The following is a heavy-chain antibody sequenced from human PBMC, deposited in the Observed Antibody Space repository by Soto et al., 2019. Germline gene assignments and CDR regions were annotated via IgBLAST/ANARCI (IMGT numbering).Heavy chain of an antibody. CDR2: IYWDDEK. CDR3: AHFGGNVLWSGYPFDY. D-gene: IGHD3-3*01. V-gene: IGHV2-5*02. CDR1: GFSLNTSGVG. Sequence: QITLKESGPTLVKPTQTLTLTCTFSGFSLNTSGVGVGWIRQPPGKALEWLGLIYWDDEKRYNPSLKRRLTITKDTSKNQVVLTMTNMDPVDTATYHCAHFGGNVLWSGYPFDYWGQGTLVTVSS. J-gene: IGHJ4*02.